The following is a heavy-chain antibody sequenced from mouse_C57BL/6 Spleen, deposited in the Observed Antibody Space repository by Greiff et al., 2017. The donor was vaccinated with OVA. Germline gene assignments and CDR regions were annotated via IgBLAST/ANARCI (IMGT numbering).Heavy chain of an antibody. CDR1: GYSITSGYY. J-gene: IGHJ3*01. V-gene: IGHV3-6*01. D-gene: IGHD3-2*02. CDR2: ISYDGSN. CDR3: ARGSAGLAWFAY. Sequence: EVQRVESGPGLVKPSQSLSLTCSVTGYSITSGYYWNWIRQFPGNKLEWMGYISYDGSNNYNPSLKNRSSITRYTSKNQLFLQLNSVSTEDTATNYCARGSAGLAWFAYWGQGTLVTVSA.